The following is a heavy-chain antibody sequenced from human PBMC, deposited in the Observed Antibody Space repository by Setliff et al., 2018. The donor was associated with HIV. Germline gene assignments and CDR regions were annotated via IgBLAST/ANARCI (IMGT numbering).Heavy chain of an antibody. CDR3: ARQAWHYDRDGYFIDY. D-gene: IGHD3-22*01. V-gene: IGHV4-38-2*02. J-gene: IGHJ4*02. CDR1: GYSINNGYY. Sequence: SETLSLTCSVSGYSINNGYYWGWIRQPPGKGLEWVATIYQTGNTYYSPSLKSRVTVTRDMSRNQFSVKLNSATAADAAVYYCARQAWHYDRDGYFIDYWGQGMLVTVSS. CDR2: IYQTGNT.